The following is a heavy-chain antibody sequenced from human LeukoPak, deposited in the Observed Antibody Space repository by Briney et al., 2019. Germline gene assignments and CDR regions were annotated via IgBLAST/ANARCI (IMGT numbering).Heavy chain of an antibody. CDR3: ARDYCTNGVCYDRRPRYPFDY. Sequence: KAGGSLRLPCAASGFTFSDYYMSWVRQAPGKGLEWVSSICYGASYIYYADSVKGRFTISRDNAKNSVYLQMNSLRAEDTAVYYCARDYCTNGVCYDRRPRYPFDYWGQGTLVTVSS. CDR1: GFTFSDYY. CDR2: ICYGASYI. D-gene: IGHD2-8*01. V-gene: IGHV3-21*01. J-gene: IGHJ4*02.